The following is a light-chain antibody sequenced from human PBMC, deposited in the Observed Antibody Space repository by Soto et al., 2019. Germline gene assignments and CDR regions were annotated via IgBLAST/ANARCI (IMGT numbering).Light chain of an antibody. V-gene: IGKV1-9*01. CDR2: KAS. CDR1: PGISSY. J-gene: IGKJ1*01. Sequence: DIQLTQSPSFLSASVGDRVTITCRASPGISSYLAWYQQKPGKAPKLLIYKASTLKSGVPSRFSGSGSGTEFTLTISSLQPDDFATYYCQHYNSYSEAFGQGTKVELK. CDR3: QHYNSYSEA.